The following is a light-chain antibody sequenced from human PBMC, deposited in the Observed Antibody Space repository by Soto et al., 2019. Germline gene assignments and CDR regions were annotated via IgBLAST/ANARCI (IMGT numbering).Light chain of an antibody. CDR1: QNINSW. CDR3: QQYRGYWT. V-gene: IGKV1-5*03. Sequence: DIQMTQSPSTLSASVGDRVTISCRASQNINSWLAWYQQKPGKAPHLLIYKASNLQSGVPSRFSGSCSGTEFTLTISRLQPDDFASYYCQQYRGYWTFGQGTKVEIK. CDR2: KAS. J-gene: IGKJ1*01.